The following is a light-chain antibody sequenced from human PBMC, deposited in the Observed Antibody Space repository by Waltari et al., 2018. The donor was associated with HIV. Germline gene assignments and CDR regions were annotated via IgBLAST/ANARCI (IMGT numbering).Light chain of an antibody. Sequence: DIQMTQSTSSLSASVGDRVTITCRASQNISKSFTSYLNWYQQKPGKAPKLLIYAASSLQSGVPSRFSGSGSGTDFTLTISSLQPEDFATYSCQQSYSTPRTFGQGTKVEIK. CDR3: QQSYSTPRT. V-gene: IGKV1-39*01. J-gene: IGKJ1*01. CDR1: QNISKSFTSY. CDR2: AAS.